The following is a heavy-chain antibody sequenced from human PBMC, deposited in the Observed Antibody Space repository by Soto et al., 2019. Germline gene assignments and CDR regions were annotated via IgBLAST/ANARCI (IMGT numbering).Heavy chain of an antibody. CDR2: IWFDGSNR. CDR1: GIAFNSSG. Sequence: PGGSLRLSCATSGIAFNSSGMHWLRQSPGKGLEWLALIWFDGSNRIYADSVKGRFTISRDNSKNTLYLQMDSLRADDTAIYYYARGNNHFDRWGQGILVTVSS. CDR3: ARGNNHFDR. D-gene: IGHD1-20*01. J-gene: IGHJ4*02. V-gene: IGHV3-33*01.